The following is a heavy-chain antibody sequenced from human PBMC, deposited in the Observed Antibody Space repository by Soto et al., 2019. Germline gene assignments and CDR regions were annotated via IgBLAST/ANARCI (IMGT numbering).Heavy chain of an antibody. CDR1: GFTVSTHY. Sequence: GGSLRLSCAASGFTVSTHYMSWVRQAPGKGLEVVSVLCGGGSTYYADSVKGRFIISRDNSKNTLYLQMNSLRAEDTAVYYCARPSSGWLRGYGMDVWGQGTTVTVSS. CDR3: ARPSSGWLRGYGMDV. CDR2: LCGGGST. D-gene: IGHD6-19*01. V-gene: IGHV3-53*01. J-gene: IGHJ6*02.